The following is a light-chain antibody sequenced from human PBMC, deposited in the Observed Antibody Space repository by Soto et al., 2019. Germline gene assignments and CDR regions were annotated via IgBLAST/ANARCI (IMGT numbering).Light chain of an antibody. CDR3: QQYNNNASWT. J-gene: IGKJ1*01. V-gene: IGKV1-5*03. CDR2: KAS. CDR1: QSISAW. Sequence: DIQMTQSPSTLSASVGDRVTITCRASQSISAWLAWYQQKPGKAPKLLIYKASTLESGVPSRFSGSGSGTEFTLTISCLQPDDFATYYCQQYNNNASWTFGQGTKVQIK.